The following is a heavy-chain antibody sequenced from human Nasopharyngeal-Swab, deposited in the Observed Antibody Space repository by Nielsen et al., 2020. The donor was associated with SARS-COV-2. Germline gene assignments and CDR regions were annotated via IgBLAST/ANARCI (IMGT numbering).Heavy chain of an antibody. V-gene: IGHV3-7*01. CDR1: GFTFSSYW. CDR2: IKQDGSEK. J-gene: IGHJ3*02. Sequence: GGSLRLSCAASGFTFSSYWMSWVRQAPGKGLEWVANIKQDGSEKYYADSVKGRFTISRDNSKNTLYLQMNSLRAEDTAVYYCARAHSGSYFGAFDIWGQGTMVTVSS. D-gene: IGHD1-26*01. CDR3: ARAHSGSYFGAFDI.